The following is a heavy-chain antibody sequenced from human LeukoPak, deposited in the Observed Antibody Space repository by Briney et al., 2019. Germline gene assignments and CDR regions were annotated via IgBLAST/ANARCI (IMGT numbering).Heavy chain of an antibody. Sequence: PSETLSRTCTVSGGSISGYYWSWIRQPPGKGLEWVSAISGSGGSTYYADSVKGRFTISRDNSKNTLYLQMNSLRAEDTAVYYCAKKAIDFWSGYPRKNWFDPWGQGTLVTVSS. J-gene: IGHJ5*02. CDR3: AKKAIDFWSGYPRKNWFDP. D-gene: IGHD3-3*01. CDR1: GGSISGYY. CDR2: ISGSGGST. V-gene: IGHV3-23*01.